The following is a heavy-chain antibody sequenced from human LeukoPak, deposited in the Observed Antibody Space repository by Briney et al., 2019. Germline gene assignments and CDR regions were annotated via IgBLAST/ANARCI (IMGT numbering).Heavy chain of an antibody. V-gene: IGHV1-69*16. CDR3: ARADDFGESEIGFGR. CDR1: LGTVISYT. CDR2: IIPIIGTG. J-gene: IGHJ5*02. Sequence: SLKASCKASLGTVISYTVSCVRQSPRQGLEWRGGIIPIIGTGKYAQKFQGRVTITTDESTSTASMELSSLRPEDTAVYYCARADDFGESEIGFGRWGQGTLVTVS. D-gene: IGHD3-10*01.